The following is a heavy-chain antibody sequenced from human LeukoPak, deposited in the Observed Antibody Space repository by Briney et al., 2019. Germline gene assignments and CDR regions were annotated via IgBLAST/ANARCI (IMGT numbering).Heavy chain of an antibody. J-gene: IGHJ4*02. Sequence: SQTLSLTCAISGDTVSSNSAAWNWLRQSPSRGLEWLGRTYFRSKWYNDYAESVKGRISINPDTSKNQFSLQLNSVNPEDTAVYYCANFYLDNWSQGSLVTVSS. V-gene: IGHV6-1*01. CDR1: GDTVSSNSAA. CDR3: ANFYLDN. CDR2: TYFRSKWYN.